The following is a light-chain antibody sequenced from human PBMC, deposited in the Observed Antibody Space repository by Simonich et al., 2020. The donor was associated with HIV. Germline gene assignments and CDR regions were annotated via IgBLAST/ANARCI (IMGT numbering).Light chain of an antibody. CDR3: SSYTSSSTWV. J-gene: IGLJ3*02. CDR1: SSDVGGYNY. CDR2: EVS. V-gene: IGLV2-8*01. Sequence: QSALTQPPSASGSPGQSVTISCTGTSSDVGGYNYVSWYPQHPGKAPKLMIYEVSNRPSGVPDRFSGSKSGTSASLAISGLQAEDEADYYCSSYTSSSTWVFGGGTKLTVL.